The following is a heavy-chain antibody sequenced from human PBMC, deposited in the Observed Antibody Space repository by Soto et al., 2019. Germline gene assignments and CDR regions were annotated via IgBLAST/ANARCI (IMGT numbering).Heavy chain of an antibody. CDR3: AHSHFEILTGPFDS. D-gene: IGHD3-9*01. J-gene: IGHJ5*01. V-gene: IGHV2-5*01. CDR1: GFSLTNTGVT. CDR2: VYWHDDK. Sequence: QITLKESGPSLVKPTQTLTLTCTFSGFSLTNTGVTVGWIRQPPGKALEWLALVYWHDDKRYNPSLRNRLTIAKDTSKNRVVLTLANVGPVDTATYYWAHSHFEILTGPFDSWGRGTLVTVSS.